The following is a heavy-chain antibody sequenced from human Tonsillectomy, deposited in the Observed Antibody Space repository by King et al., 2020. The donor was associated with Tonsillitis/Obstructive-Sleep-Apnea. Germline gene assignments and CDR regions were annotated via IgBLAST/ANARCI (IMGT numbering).Heavy chain of an antibody. Sequence: QLVQSGAEVKKPGESLKISCKGSGYSFTSYWIGWVRQMPGKGLEWMGIIYPGDSDTRYSPSFQGQVTISADKSISTAYLQWSSLKASDTAMYFCARHLAPIWEEVIVEVPAANDAFDIWGQGTMVTVSS. CDR2: IYPGDSDT. CDR1: GYSFTSYW. V-gene: IGHV5-51*01. J-gene: IGHJ3*02. CDR3: ARHLAPIWEEVIVEVPAANDAFDI. D-gene: IGHD2-2*01.